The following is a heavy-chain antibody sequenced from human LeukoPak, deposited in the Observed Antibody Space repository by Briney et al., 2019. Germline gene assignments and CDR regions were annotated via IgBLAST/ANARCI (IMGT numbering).Heavy chain of an antibody. Sequence: PGRSLRLSCAASGFTFSSYGMHWVRQAPGKGLEWVAVIWYDGSNKYYADSVKGRFTISRDNSKNTLYLQMNSLRAEDTAVYYCAKEGLVGATTLWGQGTLVTVSS. CDR3: AKEGLVGATTL. D-gene: IGHD1-26*01. V-gene: IGHV3-33*06. J-gene: IGHJ4*02. CDR1: GFTFSSYG. CDR2: IWYDGSNK.